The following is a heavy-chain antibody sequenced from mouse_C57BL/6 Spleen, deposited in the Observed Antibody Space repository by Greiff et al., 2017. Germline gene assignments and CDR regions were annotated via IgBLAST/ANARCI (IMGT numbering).Heavy chain of an antibody. D-gene: IGHD2-4*01. CDR2: IYPGDGDT. CDR1: GYAFSSSW. CDR3: ACRDYDYDAWFAY. J-gene: IGHJ3*01. Sequence: QVQLQQSGPELVKPGASVKISCKASGYAFSSSWMNWVKQRPGKGLEWIGRIYPGDGDTTYNGKFKGKATLTADKSTSPAYMHLSSLTSDDSAVYFCACRDYDYDAWFAYWGQGTLVTVSA. V-gene: IGHV1-82*01.